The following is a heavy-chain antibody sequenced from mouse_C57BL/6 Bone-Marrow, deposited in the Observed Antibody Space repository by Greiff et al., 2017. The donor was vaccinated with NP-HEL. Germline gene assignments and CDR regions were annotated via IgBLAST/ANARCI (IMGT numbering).Heavy chain of an antibody. CDR3: TIYYYGSRGAY. CDR1: GFNIKDDY. CDR2: IDPENGDT. J-gene: IGHJ3*01. D-gene: IGHD1-1*01. Sequence: EVQLQQSGAELVRPGASVKLSCTASGFNIKDDYMHWVKQRPEQGLEWIGWIDPENGDTESASKFQGKATITADTSSNTAYLQLSSLTSEDTAVYYCTIYYYGSRGAYWGQGTLVTVSA. V-gene: IGHV14-4*01.